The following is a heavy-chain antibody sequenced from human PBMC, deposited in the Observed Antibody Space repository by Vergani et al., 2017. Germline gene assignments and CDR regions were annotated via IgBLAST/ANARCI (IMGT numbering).Heavy chain of an antibody. Sequence: QVQLVESGGGVVQPGRSLKLSCAASGFTFSSYGMHWVRQAPGKGLEWVAVISYDGSNKYYADSVKGRFTISRDNSKNTLYLQMNSLRAEDTAVYYCARHLWVGEGEFDYWGQGTLVTVSS. CDR2: ISYDGSNK. J-gene: IGHJ4*02. CDR1: GFTFSSYG. CDR3: ARHLWVGEGEFDY. D-gene: IGHD3-10*01. V-gene: IGHV3-30*03.